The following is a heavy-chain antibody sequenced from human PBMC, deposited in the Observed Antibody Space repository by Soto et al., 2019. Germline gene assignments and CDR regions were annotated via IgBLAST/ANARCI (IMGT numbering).Heavy chain of an antibody. J-gene: IGHJ4*02. V-gene: IGHV3-23*01. CDR2: ISGSGGST. CDR3: AKGDYYYDRYFDY. Sequence: GGSLRLSCAASGFTFSSYAVSWVRQAPGKGLEWVSAISGSGGSTYYADSVKGRFTISRDNSKNTLYLQMNSLRAEDTAVYYCAKGDYYYDRYFDYWGQGTLVTVSS. CDR1: GFTFSSYA. D-gene: IGHD3-22*01.